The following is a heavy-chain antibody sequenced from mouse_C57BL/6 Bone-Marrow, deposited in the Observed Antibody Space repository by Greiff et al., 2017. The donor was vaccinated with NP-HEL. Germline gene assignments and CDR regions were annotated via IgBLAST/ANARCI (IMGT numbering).Heavy chain of an antibody. J-gene: IGHJ2*01. Sequence: QVQLQQPGAELVMPGASVKLSCKASGYTFTSYWMHWVKQRPGQGLEWIGEIDPSDSYTNYNQKFKGKSTLTVDKYSSTAYMQLSSLTSEDSAVYYCAREGDYDYDSYYFDYWGQGTTLTVSS. D-gene: IGHD2-4*01. CDR3: AREGDYDYDSYYFDY. V-gene: IGHV1-69*01. CDR2: IDPSDSYT. CDR1: GYTFTSYW.